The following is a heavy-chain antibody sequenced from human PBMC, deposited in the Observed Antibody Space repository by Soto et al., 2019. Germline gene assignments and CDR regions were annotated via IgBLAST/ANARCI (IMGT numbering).Heavy chain of an antibody. Sequence: GGSLRLSCAASGFTFTRYSMNWVRQAPGKGLEWVSSISSTTNYIYYGDSMKGRFTISRDNVKNSLYLEMNSLRAEDTAVYYCARESEDLTSNFDYWGQGTLVTVSS. CDR3: ARESEDLTSNFDY. J-gene: IGHJ4*02. V-gene: IGHV3-21*06. CDR2: ISSTTNYI. CDR1: GFTFTRYS.